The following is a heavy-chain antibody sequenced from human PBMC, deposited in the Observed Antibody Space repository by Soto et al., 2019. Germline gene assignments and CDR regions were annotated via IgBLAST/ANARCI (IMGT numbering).Heavy chain of an antibody. Sequence: PGGSLRLSCAASGFTFSNAWMSWVRQAPGKGLEWVGRIKSKTDGGTTDYAAPVKGRFTISRDDSKNTLYLQMNSLKTEDTAVYYGTTVYGSGNSAFDSWGQGTMVTVSS. D-gene: IGHD3-10*01. CDR2: IKSKTDGGTT. V-gene: IGHV3-15*01. CDR1: GFTFSNAW. CDR3: TTVYGSGNSAFDS. J-gene: IGHJ3*02.